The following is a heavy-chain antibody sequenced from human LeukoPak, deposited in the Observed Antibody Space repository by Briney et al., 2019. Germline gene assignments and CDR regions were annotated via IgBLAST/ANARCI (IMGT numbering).Heavy chain of an antibody. J-gene: IGHJ4*02. D-gene: IGHD2-2*01. CDR2: IVVGSGNT. V-gene: IGHV1-58*02. CDR3: AAVSFSSTVPYSDH. Sequence: GTSVKVSCKASGFTFSSSAIQWVRQVRGQRLEWIGWIVVGSGNTNYAQKFQDRVTITKDMSTMTAYMELSSLRSEDTALYYCAAVSFSSTVPYSDHWAQGTLVIVSS. CDR1: GFTFSSSA.